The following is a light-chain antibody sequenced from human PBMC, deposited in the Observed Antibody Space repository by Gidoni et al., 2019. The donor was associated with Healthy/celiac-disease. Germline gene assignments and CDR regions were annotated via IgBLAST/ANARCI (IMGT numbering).Light chain of an antibody. V-gene: IGLV2-14*01. CDR2: EVN. J-gene: IGLJ3*02. CDR3: SSYTSSSTLEV. Sequence: QSALTQPASVSGSPGQSITSSCTGTSSDVGGYNYVSWYQQHPGKAPKLMIYEVNHRPSGVSNRFSGSKSGNTASLTISGLQAEDEADYYCSSYTSSSTLEVFGGGTKLTVL. CDR1: SSDVGGYNY.